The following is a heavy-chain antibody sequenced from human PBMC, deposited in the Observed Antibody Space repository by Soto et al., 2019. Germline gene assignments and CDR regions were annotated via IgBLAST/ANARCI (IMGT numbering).Heavy chain of an antibody. CDR3: ARDPFYVFWSGYYGLWSNYGMDV. Sequence: GASVKVSCKASGYTFTSYGISWVRQAPGQGLEWMGWISAYNGNTNYAQKLQGRVTMTTDTSTSTAYMELRSLRSDDTAVYYCARDPFYVFWSGYYGLWSNYGMDVWGQGTTVTVSS. J-gene: IGHJ6*02. CDR1: GYTFTSYG. CDR2: ISAYNGNT. V-gene: IGHV1-18*04. D-gene: IGHD3-3*01.